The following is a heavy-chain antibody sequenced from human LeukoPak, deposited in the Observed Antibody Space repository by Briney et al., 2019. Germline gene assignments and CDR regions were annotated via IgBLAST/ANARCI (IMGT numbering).Heavy chain of an antibody. V-gene: IGHV4-59*01. CDR1: GGSISGYY. Sequence: SETLSLTCTVSGGSISGYYWSWIRQPPGKGLEWIGYIYYSGNTYYNPSLKSRLTISVDTSKNHLSLRLSSVTAADTAVYYCARGNYDDSYAYGGDFDSWGQGTLVTVSS. D-gene: IGHD3-16*01. CDR3: ARGNYDDSYAYGGDFDS. CDR2: IYYSGNT. J-gene: IGHJ4*02.